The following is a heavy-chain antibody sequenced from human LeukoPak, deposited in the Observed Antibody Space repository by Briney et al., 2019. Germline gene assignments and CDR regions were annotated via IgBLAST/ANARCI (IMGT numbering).Heavy chain of an antibody. Sequence: GGSLRLSCAASVFTFSSYWRSWVRQAPGKGLEWVANIKQDGSEKYYVDSVKGRFTISRDNAKNSLYLQMNSLRAEATAVYYCARGSPGTFYYYYMDVWGKGTTVTVSS. V-gene: IGHV3-7*01. CDR2: IKQDGSEK. D-gene: IGHD6-13*01. J-gene: IGHJ6*03. CDR3: ARGSPGTFYYYYMDV. CDR1: VFTFSSYW.